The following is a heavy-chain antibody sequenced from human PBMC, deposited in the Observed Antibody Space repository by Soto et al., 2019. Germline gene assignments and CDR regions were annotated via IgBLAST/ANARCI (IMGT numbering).Heavy chain of an antibody. Sequence: PGESLKLSCTGSGYSFTSYWISWVRQMPGKGLEWMGRIDPSDSYTNYSPSFQGHVTISADKSIITAYLQWSSLKAAHTGMYYCARLELRRAYYGMDVWGQGTTVTVSS. V-gene: IGHV5-10-1*01. CDR3: ARLELRRAYYGMDV. D-gene: IGHD1-7*01. CDR1: GYSFTSYW. J-gene: IGHJ6*02. CDR2: IDPSDSYT.